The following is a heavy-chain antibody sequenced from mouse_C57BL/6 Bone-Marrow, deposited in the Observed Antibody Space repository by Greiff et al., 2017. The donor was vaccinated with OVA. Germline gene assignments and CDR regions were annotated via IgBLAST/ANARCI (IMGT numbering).Heavy chain of an antibody. CDR1: GYTFTGYW. Sequence: QVQLQQPGAELVKPGASVKLSCKASGYTFTGYWMQWVKQRPGQGLEWIGEIDPSDSYTNYNQKFKGKATLTVDTSSSTAYMQLSSLTSEDCAVYYCASAVFAYWGQGTLVTVSA. CDR2: IDPSDSYT. J-gene: IGHJ3*01. CDR3: ASAVFAY. V-gene: IGHV1-50*01.